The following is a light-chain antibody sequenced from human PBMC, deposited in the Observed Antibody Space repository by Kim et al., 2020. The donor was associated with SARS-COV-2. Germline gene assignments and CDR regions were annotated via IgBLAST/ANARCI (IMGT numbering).Light chain of an antibody. CDR3: QQSYTIPPIT. Sequence: SVGDRVTITCRASQTISNYLVWYQQKPGKAPKVLIYAASSLQSGVPSRFSGSGSGTDFTLTISSLQPEDFATYYCQQSYTIPPITFGQGTRLEIK. CDR1: QTISNY. CDR2: AAS. J-gene: IGKJ5*01. V-gene: IGKV1-39*01.